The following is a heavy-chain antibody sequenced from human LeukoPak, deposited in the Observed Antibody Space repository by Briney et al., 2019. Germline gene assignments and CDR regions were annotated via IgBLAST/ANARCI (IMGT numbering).Heavy chain of an antibody. CDR3: ARLNLKAYYYYMDV. CDR2: IYYSGST. CDR1: GGSISSGDYY. J-gene: IGHJ6*03. Sequence: SETLSLTCTVSGGSISSGDYYWSWIRQPPGKGLEWIGYIYYSGSTYYNPSLKSRVTISVDTSKNQFSLKLSSVTAADTAVYYCARLNLKAYYYYMDVWGKGTTVTVSS. V-gene: IGHV4-30-4*08.